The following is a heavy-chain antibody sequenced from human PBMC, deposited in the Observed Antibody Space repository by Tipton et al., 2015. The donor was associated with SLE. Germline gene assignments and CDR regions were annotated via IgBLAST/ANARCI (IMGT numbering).Heavy chain of an antibody. CDR3: AGGHYYDSSGYPGAFDI. Sequence: LRLSCTVSGGSISSHYWSWIRQPPGKGLEWIGYIYYSWSTNYNPYLKSRVTISVDTSKNQFSLKLSSVTAADTAVYYCAGGHYYDSSGYPGAFDIWGQGTMVTVSS. D-gene: IGHD3-22*01. CDR2: IYYSWST. V-gene: IGHV4-59*11. CDR1: GGSISSHY. J-gene: IGHJ3*02.